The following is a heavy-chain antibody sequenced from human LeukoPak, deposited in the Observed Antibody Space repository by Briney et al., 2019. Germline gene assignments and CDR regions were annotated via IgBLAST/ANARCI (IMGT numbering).Heavy chain of an antibody. J-gene: IGHJ6*02. V-gene: IGHV4-31*03. CDR3: ARDHITMVRGVTHTRGYYYGMDV. D-gene: IGHD3-10*01. CDR1: GGSISSGGYY. Sequence: SETLSLTCTVSGGSISSGGYYWSWIRQHPGKGLEWIGYIYYSGSTYYNPSLKSRVTISVDTSKNQFSLKLSSVTAADTAVYYCARDHITMVRGVTHTRGYYYGMDVWGQGTMVTVSS. CDR2: IYYSGST.